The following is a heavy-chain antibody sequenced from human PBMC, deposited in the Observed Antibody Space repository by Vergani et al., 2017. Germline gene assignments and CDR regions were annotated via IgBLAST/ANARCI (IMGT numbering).Heavy chain of an antibody. CDR3: GRDSYGAGYYYGMDV. V-gene: IGHV1-69*13. J-gene: IGHJ6*02. CDR1: GGTFGTYG. D-gene: IGHD3-10*01. Sequence: QVQLVQSGAEVKKPGSSLKVSCKASGGTFGTYGITWVRQAPGQGLEWIGRIIPMFGTTNYAQKFQGRVTIIADKSTSTSYMELSSLKSEDTAKYYCGRDSYGAGYYYGMDVWAQGTTVTVSS. CDR2: IIPMFGTT.